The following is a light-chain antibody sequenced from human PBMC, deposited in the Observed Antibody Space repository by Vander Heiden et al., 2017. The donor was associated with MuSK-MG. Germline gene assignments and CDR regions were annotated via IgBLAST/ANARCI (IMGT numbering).Light chain of an antibody. CDR1: SSDVGSSNC. V-gene: IGLV2-14*01. CDR3: SSYKNNRVL. Sequence: QSALTQVASVSGSPGQSIAISCTGTSSDVGSSNCVSWYQQSPGKAPKLMIYDVSVRPSGVSDRFSGSKSGNTASLTISGLQAEDEADYYCSSYKNNRVLFGGGTKLTVL. CDR2: DVS. J-gene: IGLJ2*01.